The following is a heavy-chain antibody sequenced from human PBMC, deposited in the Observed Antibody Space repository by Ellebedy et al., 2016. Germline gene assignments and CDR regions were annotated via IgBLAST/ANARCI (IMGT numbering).Heavy chain of an antibody. CDR2: ISWDGGST. J-gene: IGHJ4*02. D-gene: IGHD5-18*01. Sequence: GESLKISCAASGFTFDDYTMHWVRQAPGKGLEWVSLISWDGGSTYYADSVKGRFTISRDNSKNSLYLQMNSLRTEDTALYYCAKDRGYSYGYPDYWGQGTLVTVSS. V-gene: IGHV3-43*01. CDR3: AKDRGYSYGYPDY. CDR1: GFTFDDYT.